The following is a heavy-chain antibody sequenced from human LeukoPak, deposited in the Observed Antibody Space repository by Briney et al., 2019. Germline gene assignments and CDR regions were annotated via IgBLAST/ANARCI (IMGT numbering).Heavy chain of an antibody. V-gene: IGHV3-30*02. CDR3: AKGAHYSGSGNYRRGHYFDY. D-gene: IGHD3-10*01. J-gene: IGHJ4*02. CDR1: GFSFRTYG. CDR2: IQYDGSNK. Sequence: GGSLRLPCAASGFSFRTYGMHWVRQAPGKGLDWVAFIQYDGSNKYYSDSVKGRFTISRDNSKNTLYLQMNSLRAEDTAVYYCAKGAHYSGSGNYRRGHYFDYWGQGTLVTVSS.